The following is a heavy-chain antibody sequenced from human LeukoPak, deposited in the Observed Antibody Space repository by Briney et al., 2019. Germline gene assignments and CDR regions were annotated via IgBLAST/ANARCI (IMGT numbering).Heavy chain of an antibody. CDR1: GYTFTSYG. CDR2: ISAYNGNT. V-gene: IGHV1-18*01. J-gene: IGHJ3*02. CDR3: ARTSIAQNAFDI. D-gene: IGHD2-15*01. Sequence: ASVKVSCKASGYTFTSYGISWLRQAPGQGLEWMGWISAYNGNTNYAQKLQGRVTMTTDTSTSTAYMGLRSLRSDDTAVYYCARTSIAQNAFDIWGQGTMVTVSS.